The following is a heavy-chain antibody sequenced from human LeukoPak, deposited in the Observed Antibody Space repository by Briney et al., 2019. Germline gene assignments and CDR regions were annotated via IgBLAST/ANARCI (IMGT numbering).Heavy chain of an antibody. CDR2: INPGGSET. Sequence: PGGSLRLSCPASGSVLRTDWIGCVRQAPGKGLEWVASINPGGSETYYAESLKGRFTISTDNAMNSFFLQMNNLRADDTAVYYCAGLMGDRTIYDYWGQGALVTVSS. CDR1: GSVLRTDW. J-gene: IGHJ4*02. CDR3: AGLMGDRTIYDY. D-gene: IGHD1-26*01. V-gene: IGHV3-7*01.